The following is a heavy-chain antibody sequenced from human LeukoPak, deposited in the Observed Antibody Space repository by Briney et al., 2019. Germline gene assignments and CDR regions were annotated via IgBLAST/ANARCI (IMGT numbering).Heavy chain of an antibody. CDR3: ARVGTVTSFDH. CDR2: IYYSGST. CDR1: DGSISNYY. Sequence: PSETLSLTCTVSDGSISNYYWSWIRQPPGEGLERIGHIYYSGSTNYNPSLKSRVTISVDTSNNQFSLKLSSVTTADTAVYYCARVGTVTSFDHWGQGTLVTVSS. V-gene: IGHV4-59*01. D-gene: IGHD4-17*01. J-gene: IGHJ4*02.